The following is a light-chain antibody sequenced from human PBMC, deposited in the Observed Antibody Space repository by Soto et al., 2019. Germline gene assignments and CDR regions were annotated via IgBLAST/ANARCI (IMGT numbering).Light chain of an antibody. V-gene: IGKV3-15*01. CDR1: ESVGSN. CDR2: GAS. Sequence: ELLMTQSPATLSVSPGDSATLSCRDSESVGSNLAWYQQKPGQAPRLIIHGASKRATGIPARFSGSGSGTEFTPTISSLQSADFAVYYCQQYYKWPPETCGQGTKVDIK. CDR3: QQYYKWPPET. J-gene: IGKJ2*01.